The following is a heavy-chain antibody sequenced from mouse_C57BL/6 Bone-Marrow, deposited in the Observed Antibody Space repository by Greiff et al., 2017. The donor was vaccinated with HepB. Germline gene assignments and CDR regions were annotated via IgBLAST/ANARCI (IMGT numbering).Heavy chain of an antibody. CDR3: ARSGVYYGSSHWYFDV. V-gene: IGHV1-9*01. J-gene: IGHJ1*03. CDR1: GYTFTGYW. CDR2: ILPGSGST. Sequence: LVESGASVKLSCKATGYTFTGYWIEWVKQRPGHGLEWIGEILPGSGSTNYNEKFKGKATFTADTSSNTAYMQLSSLTTEDSAIYYCARSGVYYGSSHWYFDVWGTGTTVTVSS. D-gene: IGHD1-1*01.